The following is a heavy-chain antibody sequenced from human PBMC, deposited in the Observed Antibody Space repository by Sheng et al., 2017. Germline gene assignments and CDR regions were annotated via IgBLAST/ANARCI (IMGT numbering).Heavy chain of an antibody. CDR3: ARDPSSSSSGTYFDY. V-gene: IGHV1-46*01. D-gene: IGHD6-6*01. Sequence: QVHLVQSGAEVKKPGASVKVSCKASGYTFTNYFMHWVRQAPGQGLEWMGIINPSGGSTTYAKKFQGRVTMTRDTSTTTVYMELSSLRSEDTAVYYCARDPSSSSSGTYFDYWGQGTLVTVSS. CDR1: GYTFTNYF. CDR2: INPSGGST. J-gene: IGHJ4*02.